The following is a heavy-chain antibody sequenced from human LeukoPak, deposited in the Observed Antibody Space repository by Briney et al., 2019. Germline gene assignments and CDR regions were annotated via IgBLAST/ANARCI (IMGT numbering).Heavy chain of an antibody. Sequence: PSETLSLTCTVSGGSISSSSYYWGWIRQPAGKGLEWIGSIYYSGSTYYNPSLKIRVTISVDTSKNQFSLKLSSVTAADAAVYYCASLWGRDIVVVPAARDDAFDIWGQGTMVTVSS. D-gene: IGHD2-2*01. V-gene: IGHV4-39*01. CDR2: IYYSGST. J-gene: IGHJ3*02. CDR3: ASLWGRDIVVVPAARDDAFDI. CDR1: GGSISSSSYY.